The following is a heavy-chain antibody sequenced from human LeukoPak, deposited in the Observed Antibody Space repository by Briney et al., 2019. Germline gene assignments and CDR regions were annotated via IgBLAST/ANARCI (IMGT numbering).Heavy chain of an antibody. D-gene: IGHD4-17*01. J-gene: IGHJ4*02. V-gene: IGHV3-23*01. Sequence: GGSLRLSCAASGFTVSSNYMSWVRQAPGKGLEWVSGISGSGASTNYADSVKGRFTISRDNSKNTVYLQMNSLRAEDTAVYYCTKALYGGNSDWGQGTQVTVS. CDR1: GFTVSSNY. CDR3: TKALYGGNSD. CDR2: ISGSGAST.